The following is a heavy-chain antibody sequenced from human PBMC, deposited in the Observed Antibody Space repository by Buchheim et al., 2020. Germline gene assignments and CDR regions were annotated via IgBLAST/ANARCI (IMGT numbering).Heavy chain of an antibody. CDR3: ARDTYYYDSSGYSDGLDY. J-gene: IGHJ4*02. CDR2: INPSGGST. D-gene: IGHD3-22*01. V-gene: IGHV1-46*01. CDR1: GYTFTSYY. Sequence: QVQLVQSGAEVKKPGASVKVSCKASGYTFTSYYMHWVRQAPGQGLEWMGIINPSGGSTSYAQKFQGRVTMTRDTSTRPVYMELSSLRSEDTAVYYCARDTYYYDSSGYSDGLDYWGQGTL.